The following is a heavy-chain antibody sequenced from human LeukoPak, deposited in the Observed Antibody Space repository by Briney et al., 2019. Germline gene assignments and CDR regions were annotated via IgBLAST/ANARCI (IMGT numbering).Heavy chain of an antibody. CDR1: GLTFSSYA. J-gene: IGHJ6*02. Sequence: GSLRLSCAASGLTFSSYAMSWVRQAPGKGLEWVSAISGSGGSTYYADSVKGRFTISRDNSKNTLYLQMNSLRAEDTAVYYCAKRVTTNYYYGMDVWGQGTTVTVSS. CDR2: ISGSGGST. V-gene: IGHV3-23*01. D-gene: IGHD4-17*01. CDR3: AKRVTTNYYYGMDV.